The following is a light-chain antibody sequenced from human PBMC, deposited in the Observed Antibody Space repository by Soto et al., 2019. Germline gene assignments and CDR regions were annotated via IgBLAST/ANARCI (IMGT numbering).Light chain of an antibody. V-gene: IGKV4-1*01. J-gene: IGKJ1*01. CDR2: WAS. Sequence: ILRTQSPASLAVSLGERATINCKSSQTVSHSSNNKKYLAWYQQKPGQPPKLLIYWASTRYSGVPDRFSGSGSGTDFTLTISSLQAEDVAVYYCQQYYSAPWTFGQGTKVDIK. CDR3: QQYYSAPWT. CDR1: QTVSHSSNNKKY.